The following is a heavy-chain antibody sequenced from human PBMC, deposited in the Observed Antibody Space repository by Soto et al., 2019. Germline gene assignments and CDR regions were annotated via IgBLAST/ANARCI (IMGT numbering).Heavy chain of an antibody. J-gene: IGHJ4*02. CDR2: IYTSGST. CDR3: AREPSPYGSGSYYRHQNYFYY. D-gene: IGHD3-10*01. V-gene: IGHV4-4*07. Sequence: PSETLSLACTASGGCLSSYYGRWIRQPAGKGLAWFGRIYTSGSTNYNPSLKSRVTMSVDTSKNQFSLKLSSVTAADTAVYYCAREPSPYGSGSYYRHQNYFYYWGQGTLVTVSS. CDR1: GGCLSSYY.